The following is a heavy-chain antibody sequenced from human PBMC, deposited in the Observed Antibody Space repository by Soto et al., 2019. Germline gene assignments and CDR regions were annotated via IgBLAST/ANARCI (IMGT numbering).Heavy chain of an antibody. V-gene: IGHV4-39*01. CDR2: IYYRGST. D-gene: IGHD3-16*01. Sequence: QLQLQESGPGLVKPSETLSLTCTVSGGSISSSSYYWGWIRQPPGKGLEWIGSIYYRGSTYYNPSLKSRVTISVDTSKNQCSLKLSSVTAADTAVYYCARLLLGGIALTRYFDRWGRGTLVTVSS. CDR1: GGSISSSSYY. J-gene: IGHJ2*01. CDR3: ARLLLGGIALTRYFDR.